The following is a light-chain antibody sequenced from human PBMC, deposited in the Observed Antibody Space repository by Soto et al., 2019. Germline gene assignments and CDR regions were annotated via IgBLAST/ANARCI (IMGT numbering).Light chain of an antibody. CDR3: HHYET. Sequence: IRMTQSPATLSVYPRERATLSCRASQSVSSNLAWYQQKPGRAPRLLIYGASIRAAGVPDRFSGSGSGTEFTLTISRLEPEDFTVYYCHHYETFGQGTKVDIK. V-gene: IGKV3D-15*01. CDR1: QSVSSN. CDR2: GAS. J-gene: IGKJ1*01.